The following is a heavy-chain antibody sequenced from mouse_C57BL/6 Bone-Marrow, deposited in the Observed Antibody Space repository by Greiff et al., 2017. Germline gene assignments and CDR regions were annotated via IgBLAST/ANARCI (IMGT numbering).Heavy chain of an antibody. V-gene: IGHV1-26*01. CDR1: GYTFTDYY. D-gene: IGHD1-1*01. CDR2: INPNNGGT. Sequence: VQLQQSGPELVKPGASVKISCKASGYTFTDYYMNWVKQSHGKSLEWIGDINPNNGGTSYNQKLKGKATLTVDKSSSTAYMELRSLTSEDSAVYYCGRDHYGSNWYFDYWGQGTILTVSS. J-gene: IGHJ2*01. CDR3: GRDHYGSNWYFDY.